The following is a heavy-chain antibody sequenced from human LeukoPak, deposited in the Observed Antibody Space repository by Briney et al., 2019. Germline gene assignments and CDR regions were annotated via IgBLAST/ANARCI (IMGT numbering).Heavy chain of an antibody. V-gene: IGHV3-53*01. CDR2: IYSGGST. J-gene: IGHJ4*02. D-gene: IGHD3-9*01. CDR1: GFTFSSNY. Sequence: PGGSLRLSCAASGFTFSSNYMSWVRQAPGKGLEWVSVIYSGGSTYYADSVKGRFTISRDNSKNTLYLQMNSLRAEDTAVYYCAREDYDILTGVFDYWGQGTLVTVSS. CDR3: AREDYDILTGVFDY.